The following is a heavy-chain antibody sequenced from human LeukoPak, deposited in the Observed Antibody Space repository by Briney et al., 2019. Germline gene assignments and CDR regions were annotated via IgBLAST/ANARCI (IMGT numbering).Heavy chain of an antibody. CDR3: ARFPKPYCSGGSCYSGYYFDN. CDR1: GGSISSGSYY. CDR2: IYTSGST. J-gene: IGHJ4*02. Sequence: SQTLSLTCTVSGGSISSGSYYWSWIRQPAGRGLEWIGRIYTSGSTNYNPSLKSRVTISVDTSKNQFSLKLSSVTAADTAVYYCARFPKPYCSGGSCYSGYYFDNWGQGTLVTVSS. V-gene: IGHV4-61*02. D-gene: IGHD2-15*01.